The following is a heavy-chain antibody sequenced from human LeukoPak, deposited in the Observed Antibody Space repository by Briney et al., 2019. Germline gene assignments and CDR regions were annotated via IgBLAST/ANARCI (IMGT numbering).Heavy chain of an antibody. CDR1: GFTFTSFW. CDR2: IKQDGSEK. Sequence: PGGSLRLSCEASGFTFTSFWMSWVRQAPGKGLEWVANIKQDGSEKYYVDPVKGRFTISRDNAKNSLYLQMNSLRAEDTAVYYCARDTSGGWYGLIDYWGQGNPVTVSS. J-gene: IGHJ4*02. V-gene: IGHV3-7*01. CDR3: ARDTSGGWYGLIDY. D-gene: IGHD6-19*01.